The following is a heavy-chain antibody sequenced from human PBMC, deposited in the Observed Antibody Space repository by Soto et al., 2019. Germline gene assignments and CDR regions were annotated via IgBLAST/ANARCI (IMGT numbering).Heavy chain of an antibody. D-gene: IGHD6-19*01. CDR2: ISSSGSTI. CDR1: GFTFSDYY. Sequence: GGSLRLSCAASGFTFSDYYMSWIRQAPGKGLEWVSYISSSGSTIYYADSVKGRFTISRDNAKNSLYLQMNSLRAEDTAVYYCARVPSSGWYFRGSLDYWGQGTLVTVSS. J-gene: IGHJ4*02. V-gene: IGHV3-11*01. CDR3: ARVPSSGWYFRGSLDY.